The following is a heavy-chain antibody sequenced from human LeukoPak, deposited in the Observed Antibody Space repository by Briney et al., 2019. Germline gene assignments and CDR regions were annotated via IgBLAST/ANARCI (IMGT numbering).Heavy chain of an antibody. CDR1: GYTFTGYY. V-gene: IGHV1-2*04. J-gene: IGHJ3*02. CDR2: INPNSGGT. Sequence: GASVKVSCKASGYTFTGYYMHWVRQAPGQGLEWMGWINPNSGGTNYAQKFQGWVTMTRDTSISTAYMELSRLRSDDTAVYHCARGGEAYCSSTSCFNGGDAFDIWGQGTMVTVSS. D-gene: IGHD2-2*01. CDR3: ARGGEAYCSSTSCFNGGDAFDI.